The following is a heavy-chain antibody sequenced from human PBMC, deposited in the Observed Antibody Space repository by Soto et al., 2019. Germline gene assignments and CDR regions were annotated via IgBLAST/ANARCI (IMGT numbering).Heavy chain of an antibody. V-gene: IGHV3-30*04. CDR2: ISYDGSNK. D-gene: IGHD2-15*01. Sequence: WGSLRLSCAASGFTFSTYAMHFCRHSPCKWLEWVAVISYDGSNKHYADSVKGRFTIPRDNSKNTLYLQMNSLRAEDTAVYYCARPPVIDIVVPPDYWGQGTLVTVSS. CDR1: GFTFSTYA. J-gene: IGHJ4*02. CDR3: ARPPVIDIVVPPDY.